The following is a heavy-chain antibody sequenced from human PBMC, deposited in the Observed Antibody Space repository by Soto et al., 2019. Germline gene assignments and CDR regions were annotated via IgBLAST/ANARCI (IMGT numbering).Heavy chain of an antibody. CDR1: GDSVSTNTAT. J-gene: IGHJ4*02. Sequence: SQTLSLTCDISGDSVSTNTATWNWIRQSPSRGLEWLGRTYYRSKWYNDYAVSVKSRITISPDISNNQVSLHLNSVTPGDTPVNTGGNLRAISWYDYWGQGTLVTVSS. CDR2: TYYRSKWYN. V-gene: IGHV6-1*01. D-gene: IGHD3-16*01. CDR3: GNLRAISWYDY.